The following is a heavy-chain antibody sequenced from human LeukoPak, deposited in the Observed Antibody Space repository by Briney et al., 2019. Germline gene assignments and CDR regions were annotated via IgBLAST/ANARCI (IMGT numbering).Heavy chain of an antibody. D-gene: IGHD1-20*01. J-gene: IGHJ4*02. CDR1: GFTFSNYY. CDR3: ATFGYNWNLGY. Sequence: GGSLRLSCAASGFTFSNYYVHWVRQPPGKGLVWVSRINSDGGDTTYVDSVKGRFTISRDNAKNTVYLQMNSLRAEDTAVYYCATFGYNWNLGYWGQGTLVTVSS. CDR2: INSDGGDT. V-gene: IGHV3-74*03.